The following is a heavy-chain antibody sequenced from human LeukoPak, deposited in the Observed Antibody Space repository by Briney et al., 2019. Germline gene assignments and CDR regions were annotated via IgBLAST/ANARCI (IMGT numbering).Heavy chain of an antibody. Sequence: GGSLRLSCEASGFTFCTYWMHWVRQAPGKGLVWVSRVNSDGSITSYADNVKGRFTISRDNAKNTLYLQMNSLRAEDTAVYHCVPGGQYFASWGQGTLVTVSS. CDR2: VNSDGSIT. V-gene: IGHV3-74*01. D-gene: IGHD3-10*01. CDR1: GFTFCTYW. CDR3: VPGGQYFAS. J-gene: IGHJ4*02.